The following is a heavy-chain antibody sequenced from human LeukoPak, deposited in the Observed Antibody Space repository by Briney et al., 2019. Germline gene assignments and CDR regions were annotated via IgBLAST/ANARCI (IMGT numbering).Heavy chain of an antibody. CDR2: IIPIFGTA. D-gene: IGHD3-3*01. V-gene: IGHV1-69*13. Sequence: SVKVSCKASGGTFSSYAISWVRQAPGQGLEWMGGIIPIFGTANYAQKFQGRVTITADESTSTAYMELSSLRSEDTAVYYCARVRRSAGLNWFDPWGQGTLVSVSS. CDR3: ARVRRSAGLNWFDP. J-gene: IGHJ5*02. CDR1: GGTFSSYA.